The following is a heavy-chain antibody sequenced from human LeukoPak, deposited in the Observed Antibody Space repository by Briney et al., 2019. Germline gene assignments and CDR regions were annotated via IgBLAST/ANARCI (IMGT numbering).Heavy chain of an antibody. D-gene: IGHD4-17*01. Sequence: PSETLSLTCTVSGGSISSYYWSWIRQPPGKGLEWIGYIYYSGSTNYNPSLKSRVTISVDTSKNQFSLKLSSVTAADTAVYYCARANSGDYGPSYYYYGMDVWGQGTTVTVSS. CDR1: GGSISSYY. V-gene: IGHV4-59*01. CDR2: IYYSGST. J-gene: IGHJ6*02. CDR3: ARANSGDYGPSYYYYGMDV.